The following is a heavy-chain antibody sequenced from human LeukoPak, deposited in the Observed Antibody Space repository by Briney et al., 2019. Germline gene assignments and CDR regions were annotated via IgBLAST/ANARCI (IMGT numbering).Heavy chain of an antibody. D-gene: IGHD5-18*01. CDR2: MNPNSGNT. Sequence: ASVKVSCKASGYTFTSYDINWVRPATGQGLEWMGWMNPNSGNTGYAQKFQGRATINRNTPISTAYIELSGLPSKHTHVYDFPRHSRGYSYRNFYWGQGTLVTVSS. CDR3: PRHSRGYSYRNFY. CDR1: GYTFTSYD. J-gene: IGHJ4*02. V-gene: IGHV1-8*03.